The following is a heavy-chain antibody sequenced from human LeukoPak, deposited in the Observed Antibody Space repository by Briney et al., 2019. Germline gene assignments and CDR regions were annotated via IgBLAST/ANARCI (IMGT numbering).Heavy chain of an antibody. D-gene: IGHD1-20*01. J-gene: IGHJ4*02. V-gene: IGHV3-30*04. CDR2: ISYDGSNK. Sequence: GRSLRLSCAASGFTFSSYAMHWVRQAPGKGLEWVAVISYDGSNKYYADSVKGRFTISRDNSKNTLYLQMNSLRAEDTAVYYCAKILTGTTSGVDYWGQGTLVTVSS. CDR1: GFTFSSYA. CDR3: AKILTGTTSGVDY.